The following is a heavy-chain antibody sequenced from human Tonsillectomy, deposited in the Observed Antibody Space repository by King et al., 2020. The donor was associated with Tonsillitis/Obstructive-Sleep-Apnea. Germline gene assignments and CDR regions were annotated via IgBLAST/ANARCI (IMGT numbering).Heavy chain of an antibody. J-gene: IGHJ4*02. CDR3: ARSLYYYGSGSYYTYYFDY. CDR1: GGSVSSNSYY. CDR2: IYYSGTT. Sequence: QLQESGPGLVKPSETLSLTCTVSGGSVSSNSYYWNWIRQPPGKGLEWIGYIYYSGTTNNNPSLKSRVTISSDTSKNQFSLKLSSVTAADTAVYYCARSLYYYGSGSYYTYYFDYWGQGTLVTVSS. D-gene: IGHD3-10*01. V-gene: IGHV4-61*01.